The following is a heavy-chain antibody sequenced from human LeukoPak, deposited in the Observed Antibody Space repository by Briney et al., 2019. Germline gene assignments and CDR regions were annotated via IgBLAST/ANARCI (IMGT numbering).Heavy chain of an antibody. Sequence: SETLSLTCGVSGGSITSTNYWTWVRQPPGKGLEWVGEGNLQGSTNYNPSLMGRVAISVDMSENHSSLQLPSVTAADTAVYYCAREGGPYRPLDYSGQGTLVTVSS. CDR1: GGSITSTNY. CDR2: GNLQGST. V-gene: IGHV4-4*02. CDR3: AREGGPYRPLDY. J-gene: IGHJ4*02.